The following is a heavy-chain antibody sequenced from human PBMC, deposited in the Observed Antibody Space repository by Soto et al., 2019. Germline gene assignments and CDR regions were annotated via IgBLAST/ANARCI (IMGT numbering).Heavy chain of an antibody. D-gene: IGHD5-18*01. CDR2: IYHSGNI. CDR3: ARAIRGFSQGFGY. V-gene: IGHV4-38-2*01. Sequence: SETLSLTCAVSLYSISSGYYWGCIRQPPGKGLEWIGSIYHSGNIYYNPSLKSRVTLSVDMSKNQFSLRVSHVTAADTAVYYCARAIRGFSQGFGYWGQGTLVTVSS. J-gene: IGHJ4*02. CDR1: LYSISSGYY.